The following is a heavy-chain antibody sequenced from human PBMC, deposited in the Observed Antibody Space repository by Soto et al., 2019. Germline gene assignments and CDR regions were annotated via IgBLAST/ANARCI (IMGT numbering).Heavy chain of an antibody. CDR2: INPNSGGT. D-gene: IGHD6-6*01. CDR3: ATKTADRPLHDYYGMDV. Sequence: ASVKVSCKASGYTFTGYYMHWVRQAPGQGLEWMGWINPNSGGTNYAQKFQGWVTMTRDTSISTAYMELSRLRSDDTAVYYCATKTADRPLHDYYGMDVWGQGTTVTVSS. J-gene: IGHJ6*02. CDR1: GYTFTGYY. V-gene: IGHV1-2*04.